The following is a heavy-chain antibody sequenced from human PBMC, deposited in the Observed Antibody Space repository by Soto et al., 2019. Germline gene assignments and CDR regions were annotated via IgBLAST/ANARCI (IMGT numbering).Heavy chain of an antibody. Sequence: EVLLLESGGDVVQPGGSLRLSCAASGFTLGKYTMGWVRQAPGKGLEWVAESYSTGGIEYADSVKGRFTISRDNSKNTLFLQMNSLGVEDTALYYCARDREPDGIWTFDSWGQGTLVTVSS. CDR1: GFTLGKYT. J-gene: IGHJ4*02. CDR3: ARDREPDGIWTFDS. D-gene: IGHD3-9*01. V-gene: IGHV3-23*01. CDR2: SYSTGGI.